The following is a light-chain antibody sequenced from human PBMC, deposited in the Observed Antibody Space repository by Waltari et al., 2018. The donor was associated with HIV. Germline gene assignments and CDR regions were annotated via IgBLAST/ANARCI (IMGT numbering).Light chain of an antibody. CDR1: SPNIGAGYD. V-gene: IGLV1-40*01. CDR3: QSYDSSLRV. Sequence: QSVLTQPPSVSGAPGQRVTISCTGRSPNIGAGYDVHWYQQLPGTAPKLLIYGNSNRPSGVPDRFSGSKSGTSASLAITGLQAEDEADYYCQSYDSSLRVFGGGTKLTVL. CDR2: GNS. J-gene: IGLJ3*02.